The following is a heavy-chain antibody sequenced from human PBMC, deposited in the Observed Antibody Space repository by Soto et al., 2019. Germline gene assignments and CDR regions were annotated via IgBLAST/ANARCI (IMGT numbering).Heavy chain of an antibody. D-gene: IGHD6-13*01. J-gene: IGHJ4*02. CDR1: GYTFTSYG. V-gene: IGHV1-18*01. CDR2: ISAYNGNT. CDR3: ARASSRLAPFDY. Sequence: QVQLVQSGAEVKKPGASVKVSCKASGYTFTSYGISWVRQAPGQGLEWMGWISAYNGNTNYAQKLQGRVTMTTDTPTRTPYMELRILRSDDTAVYYCARASSRLAPFDYWGQGTLVTVSS.